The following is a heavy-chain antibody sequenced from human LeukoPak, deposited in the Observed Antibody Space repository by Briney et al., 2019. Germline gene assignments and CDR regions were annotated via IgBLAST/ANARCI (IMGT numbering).Heavy chain of an antibody. J-gene: IGHJ4*02. CDR3: AKDQTTYYYDSSGYYYAPPPDY. Sequence: QTGGSLRLSCAASGFTFSSYAMSWVRQAPGKGLEWVSAISGSGGSTYYADSVKGRFTISRDNSKNTLYLQMNSLRAEDTAVYYCAKDQTTYYYDSSGYYYAPPPDYWGQGTLVTVSS. D-gene: IGHD3-22*01. CDR2: ISGSGGST. CDR1: GFTFSSYA. V-gene: IGHV3-23*01.